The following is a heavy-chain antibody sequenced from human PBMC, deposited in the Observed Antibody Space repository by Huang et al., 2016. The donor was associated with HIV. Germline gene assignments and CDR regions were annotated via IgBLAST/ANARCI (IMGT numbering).Heavy chain of an antibody. Sequence: EVKLLESGGGLVQPGGSLRLSCAASGCSFSSYTMTWVRQAPGKGLECVYSIRVSDNTTFYADSGKGRFTISRDNYKNTLYLQMKSLRVDDTAVYYCAKDRVAGTGHCFDPWGQGTLVTVSS. CDR2: IRVSDNTT. CDR1: GCSFSSYT. D-gene: IGHD6-19*01. J-gene: IGHJ5*02. CDR3: AKDRVAGTGHCFDP. V-gene: IGHV3-23*01.